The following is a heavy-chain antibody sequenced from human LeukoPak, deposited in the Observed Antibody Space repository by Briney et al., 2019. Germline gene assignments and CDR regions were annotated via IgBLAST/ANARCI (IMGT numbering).Heavy chain of an antibody. V-gene: IGHV4-61*03. CDR1: GGSVSSGSYY. J-gene: IGHJ4*02. CDR3: ARSRDGGWYVDY. Sequence: PSETLSLTCTVSGGSVSSGSYYWSWIRQPPGKGLEWIGYIYYSGSTNYNPSLKSRVTVSVDTSKNHFSLKVRSVTAADTAVYYCARSRDGGWYVDYWGQGTLVTVSS. D-gene: IGHD6-19*01. CDR2: IYYSGST.